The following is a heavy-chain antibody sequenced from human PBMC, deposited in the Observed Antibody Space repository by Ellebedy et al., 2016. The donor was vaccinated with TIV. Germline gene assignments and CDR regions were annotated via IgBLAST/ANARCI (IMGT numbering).Heavy chain of an antibody. CDR3: SRSLFTFSSDSSGYPLGH. Sequence: ASVKVSCKASGYTFNSYSITWVRQAPGQGLEWVGWIHTYNGKTIYAQNLQDRVILTTDTSSSTAYMELRSLKSDDTAAYYCSRSLFTFSSDSSGYPLGHWGQGTLVSVSS. CDR1: GYTFNSYS. D-gene: IGHD3-22*01. CDR2: IHTYNGKT. J-gene: IGHJ4*02. V-gene: IGHV1-18*01.